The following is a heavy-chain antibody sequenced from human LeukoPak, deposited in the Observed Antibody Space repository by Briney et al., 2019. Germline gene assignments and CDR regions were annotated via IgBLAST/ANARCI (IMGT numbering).Heavy chain of an antibody. CDR1: GFTFSNYM. D-gene: IGHD3-10*01. Sequence: GSLRLSCAASGFTFSNYMMHWVRQAPGKGLVWVSRIKSDGITITYADSVKGRFTISRDNAKSSLYLQMNSLRPEDSAVYYCARLHLGDTYGSGSPNWFDPWGQGTLVTVSS. J-gene: IGHJ5*02. CDR2: IKSDGITI. CDR3: ARLHLGDTYGSGSPNWFDP. V-gene: IGHV3-74*01.